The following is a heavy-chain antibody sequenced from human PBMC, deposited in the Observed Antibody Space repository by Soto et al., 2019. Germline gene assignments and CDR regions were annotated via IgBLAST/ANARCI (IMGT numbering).Heavy chain of an antibody. CDR2: ITPMFGTP. Sequence: SVKVSCKASGGSFIRYTITWVRQAPGQGLEWMGGITPMFGTPNYAQKFQGRVTITADESTSTAYMELSSLRSEDTAMYYCARDATLSDSSAYYYLYWGQGTLVTVPS. CDR1: GGSFIRYT. CDR3: ARDATLSDSSAYYYLY. D-gene: IGHD3-22*01. V-gene: IGHV1-69*13. J-gene: IGHJ4*02.